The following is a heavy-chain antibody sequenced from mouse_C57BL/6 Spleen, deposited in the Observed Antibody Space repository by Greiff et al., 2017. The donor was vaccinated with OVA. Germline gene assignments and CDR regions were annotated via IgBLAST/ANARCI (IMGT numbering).Heavy chain of an antibody. D-gene: IGHD1-1*01. V-gene: IGHV1-85*01. CDR1: GYTFTSYD. Sequence: VQGVESGPELVKPGASVKLSCKASGYTFTSYDINWVKQRPGQGLEWIGWIYPRDGSTKYNEKFKGKATLTVDTSSSTAYMELHSLTSEDSAVYFCAQGYYYGSRAWFAYWGQGTLVTVSA. CDR2: IYPRDGST. J-gene: IGHJ3*01. CDR3: AQGYYYGSRAWFAY.